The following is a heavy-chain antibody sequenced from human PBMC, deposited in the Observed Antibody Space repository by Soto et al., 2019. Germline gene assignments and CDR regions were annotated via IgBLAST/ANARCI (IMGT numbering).Heavy chain of an antibody. D-gene: IGHD3-10*01. CDR2: INAGNGNT. CDR3: ARVPGSSGVIYYYGMDV. V-gene: IGHV1-3*01. CDR1: GYTFTSYA. Sequence: ASVKVSCKASGYTFTSYAMHWVRQAPGQRLEWMGWINAGNGNTKYSQKFQGRVTITRDTSASTAYMELSSLRSEDTAVYYCARVPGSSGVIYYYGMDVWGQGTTVTVYS. J-gene: IGHJ6*02.